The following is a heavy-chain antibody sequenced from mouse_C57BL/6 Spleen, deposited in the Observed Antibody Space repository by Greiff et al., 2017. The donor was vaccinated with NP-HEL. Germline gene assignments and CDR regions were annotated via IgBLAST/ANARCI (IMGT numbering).Heavy chain of an antibody. Sequence: QVQLKQPGAELVMPGASVKLSCKASGYTFTSYWMHWVKQRPGQGLEWIGEIDPSDSYTHYNQKFKGKSTLTVDKSSSTAYMQLSSLTSEDSAVYYCARFYDGYPSYAMDYWGQGTSVTVSS. CDR3: ARFYDGYPSYAMDY. J-gene: IGHJ4*01. D-gene: IGHD2-3*01. CDR2: IDPSDSYT. CDR1: GYTFTSYW. V-gene: IGHV1-69*01.